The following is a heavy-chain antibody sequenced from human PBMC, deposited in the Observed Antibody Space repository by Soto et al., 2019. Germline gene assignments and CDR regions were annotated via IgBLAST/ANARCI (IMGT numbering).Heavy chain of an antibody. CDR3: ARAGIVLMVYAIQFDY. V-gene: IGHV3-21*01. Sequence: EVQLVESGGGLVKPGGSLRLSCAASGFTFSSYSMNWVRQAPGKGLEWVSSISSSSSYIYYADSVKGRFTISRDNAKNANYLPMNSLRAEETAVYYCARAGIVLMVYAIQFDYWGQGALVTVSS. CDR2: ISSSSSYI. D-gene: IGHD2-8*01. CDR1: GFTFSSYS. J-gene: IGHJ4*02.